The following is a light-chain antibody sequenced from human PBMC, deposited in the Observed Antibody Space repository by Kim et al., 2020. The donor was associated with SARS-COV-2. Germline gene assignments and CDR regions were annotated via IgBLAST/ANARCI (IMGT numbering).Light chain of an antibody. CDR1: QGITNY. V-gene: IGKV1-27*01. CDR2: AAS. J-gene: IGKJ4*01. CDR3: QKYNSVPLT. Sequence: ASIGDRVTITCRASQGITNYLAWYQQKPGEVPMLLIYAASALQSGVPSRFSGGGSATDFTLTISNLQPEDVATYYCQKYNSVPLTFGGGTKVDIK.